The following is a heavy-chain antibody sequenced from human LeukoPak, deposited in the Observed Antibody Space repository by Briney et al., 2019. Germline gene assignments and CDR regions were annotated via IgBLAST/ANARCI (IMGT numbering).Heavy chain of an antibody. J-gene: IGHJ4*02. CDR2: IYHSGST. Sequence: SETLSLTCAVSGYSISSGYYWGWIRQPPGKGLEWIGSIYHSGSTYYNPSLKSRVTISVDTSKNQFSLKLSSVTAADTAVYYCARRGGGLWSGYYGDYWGQGTLVTVSS. CDR3: ARRGGGLWSGYYGDY. V-gene: IGHV4-38-2*01. D-gene: IGHD3-3*01. CDR1: GYSISSGYY.